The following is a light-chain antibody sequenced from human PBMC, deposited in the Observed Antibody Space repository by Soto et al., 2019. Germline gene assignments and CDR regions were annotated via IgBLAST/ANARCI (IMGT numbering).Light chain of an antibody. J-gene: IGKJ2*01. Sequence: EIVLTQSPATLSLSPGERATLSCRASQSVSSYLAWYQQKPGQAPRLLIYDASNRATGIPARFSGSGSGTDSTPPISSLEPEDFAVYYCQQRSNWPPSFGQGTKLEIK. V-gene: IGKV3-11*01. CDR3: QQRSNWPPS. CDR1: QSVSSY. CDR2: DAS.